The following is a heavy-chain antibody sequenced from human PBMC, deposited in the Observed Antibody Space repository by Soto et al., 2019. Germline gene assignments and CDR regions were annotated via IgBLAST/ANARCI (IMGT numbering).Heavy chain of an antibody. Sequence: SETLSLTCTVSGGSVSSCSYYWSWIRQPPGKGLECVGYIYYSGSTNYNPSLKSRVTISVDTSKNQFSLKLSSVTAADTAVYYCARVTSSWGLVSYFDDWGQGTLVTVS. CDR2: IYYSGST. CDR3: ARVTSSWGLVSYFDD. J-gene: IGHJ4*02. V-gene: IGHV4-61*01. CDR1: GGSVSSCSYY. D-gene: IGHD6-13*01.